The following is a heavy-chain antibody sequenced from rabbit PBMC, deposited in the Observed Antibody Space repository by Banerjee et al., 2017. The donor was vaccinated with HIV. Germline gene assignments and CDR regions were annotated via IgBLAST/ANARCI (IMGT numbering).Heavy chain of an antibody. Sequence: QSLEESGGDLVKPGASLTLTCKASGIDFSSYYYMCWVRQAPGKGLEWIGCIYTGSGNTVYATWAKGRFTISKTSSTTVTLQMTSLTAADTATYFCARDLPISDGYSFDLWGQGTLVTVS. D-gene: IGHD6-1*01. CDR3: ARDLPISDGYSFDL. CDR1: GIDFSSYYY. V-gene: IGHV1S40*01. CDR2: IYTGSGNT. J-gene: IGHJ4*01.